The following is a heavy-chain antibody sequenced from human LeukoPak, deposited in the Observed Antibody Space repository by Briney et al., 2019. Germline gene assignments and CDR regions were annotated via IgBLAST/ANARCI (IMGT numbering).Heavy chain of an antibody. CDR2: IYYSGST. V-gene: IGHV4-39*01. Sequence: PSETLSLTCTVSGGSISSSSYYWGWIRQPPGKGLEWIGSIYYSGSTYYNPSLKSRVTISVDTSKNQFSLKLSSVTAADTAVYYCARPNWNGGYFDYWGQGTLVTVSS. D-gene: IGHD1-1*01. J-gene: IGHJ4*02. CDR1: GGSISSSSYY. CDR3: ARPNWNGGYFDY.